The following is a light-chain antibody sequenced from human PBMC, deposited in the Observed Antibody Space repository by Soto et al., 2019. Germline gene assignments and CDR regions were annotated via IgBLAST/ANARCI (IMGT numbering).Light chain of an antibody. J-gene: IGKJ1*01. CDR3: MQAVQPPWT. Sequence: DIVVTLSTHPLPFTTLDPPSISCMHSQSLLHSNGYNYLDWYLQKPGQSPQLLIYLGSNRASGVPDRFSGSGSGTDFTLKISRVEAEDVGVYYCMQAVQPPWTFGQGTKVDIK. CDR1: QSLLHSNGYNY. CDR2: LGS. V-gene: IGKV2-28*01.